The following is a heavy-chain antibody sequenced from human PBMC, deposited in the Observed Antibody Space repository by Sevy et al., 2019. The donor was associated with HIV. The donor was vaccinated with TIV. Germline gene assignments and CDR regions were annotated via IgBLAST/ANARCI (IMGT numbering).Heavy chain of an antibody. V-gene: IGHV3-30*04. D-gene: IGHD1-1*01. CDR1: GFTFSRYS. J-gene: IGHJ1*01. CDR2: ISFDASNQ. CDR3: ALERLSSDVAEYFQN. Sequence: GGSLRLSCAASGFTFSRYSMHWVRQAPGKGLEWVATISFDASNQHYADSVKGRFTISRDNFQNSLFLQMNSLRPEDTAVYYCALERLSSDVAEYFQNWGQGTLVTVSS.